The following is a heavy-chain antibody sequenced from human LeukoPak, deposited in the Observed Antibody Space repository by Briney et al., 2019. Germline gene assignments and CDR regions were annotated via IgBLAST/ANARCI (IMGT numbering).Heavy chain of an antibody. CDR3: ARVIVVVPPDDYYFDY. Sequence: SETLSLTCTVSGGSISTYYGNWIRQAPGKGLEWIGYIYYSGSTNYNPSLKSRVTISVDTSKNQFSLKLSSVTAADTAVYYCARVIVVVPPDDYYFDYWGQGTLVTVSS. J-gene: IGHJ4*02. CDR2: IYYSGST. V-gene: IGHV4-59*01. CDR1: GGSISTYY. D-gene: IGHD2-2*01.